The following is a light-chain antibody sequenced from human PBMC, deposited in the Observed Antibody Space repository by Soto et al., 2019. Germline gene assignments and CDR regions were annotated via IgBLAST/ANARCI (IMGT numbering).Light chain of an antibody. V-gene: IGLV2-14*01. CDR2: EVS. J-gene: IGLJ3*02. CDR1: SSDVGGYNY. CDR3: CSYTNTNTRV. Sequence: QSALTQPVSVSGSPGQSITISCTGTSSDVGGYNYVSWYQHHPGSAPKLLIYEVSNRPSGVSNRFSGSKSGNTASLTISGLQAEDEADYYCCSYTNTNTRVFGGGTKLTVL.